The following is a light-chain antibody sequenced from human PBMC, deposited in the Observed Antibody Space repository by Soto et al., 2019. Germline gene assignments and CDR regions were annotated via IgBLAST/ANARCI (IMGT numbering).Light chain of an antibody. CDR2: SNN. CDR3: AAWDDSLSGHWV. J-gene: IGLJ3*02. V-gene: IGLV1-44*01. CDR1: SSNIGSNN. Sequence: QSVLTQPPSASGTPGQRVTISCSGSSSNIGSNNVNWYQQLPGTAPKLLIYSNNQRPSGVPDRFSGSKSGTSASLAISGLRAEDEADYYCAAWDDSLSGHWVFVGGTKLTVL.